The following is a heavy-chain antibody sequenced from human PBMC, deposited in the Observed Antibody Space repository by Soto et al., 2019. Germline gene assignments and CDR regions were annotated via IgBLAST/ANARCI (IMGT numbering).Heavy chain of an antibody. V-gene: IGHV3-30*03. CDR1: GFTFSSYG. D-gene: IGHD5-12*01. CDR2: ISYDGSNK. J-gene: IGHJ5*02. CDR3: AADSGYQPRAP. Sequence: GGSLRLSCAASGFTFSSYGMHWVRQAPGKGLEWVAVISYDGSNKYYADSVKGRFTISRDNSKNTLYLQMNSLRAEDTAVYYCAADSGYQPRAPGGQGTLVTVSS.